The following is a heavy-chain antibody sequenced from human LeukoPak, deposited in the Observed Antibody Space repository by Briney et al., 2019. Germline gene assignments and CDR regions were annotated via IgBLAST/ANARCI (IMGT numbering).Heavy chain of an antibody. Sequence: ASVKVSCKVSGYTLTELSMHWVRQAPGKGLEWMGGFDPEDGETIYAQKFQGRVTMTEDTSTDTAYMELSSLRSEDMAVYYCARGSSAVAGTVDYFDYWGQGTLVTVSS. D-gene: IGHD6-19*01. CDR2: FDPEDGET. CDR3: ARGSSAVAGTVDYFDY. J-gene: IGHJ4*02. CDR1: GYTLTELS. V-gene: IGHV1-24*01.